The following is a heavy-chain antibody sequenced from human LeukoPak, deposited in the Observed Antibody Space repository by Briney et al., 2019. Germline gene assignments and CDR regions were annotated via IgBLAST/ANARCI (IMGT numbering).Heavy chain of an antibody. V-gene: IGHV3-21*01. CDR1: GFTFSSYS. Sequence: GGSLRLSCAASGFTFSSYSMNWVRQAPGKGLEGVSSIRSSSSYIYYADSVKGRFTISRDSAKNSLYLQMNSLRAEDTAVYYCARDPTSSWETAFDIWGQGTMVTVSS. J-gene: IGHJ3*02. CDR3: ARDPTSSWETAFDI. CDR2: IRSSSSYI. D-gene: IGHD1-26*01.